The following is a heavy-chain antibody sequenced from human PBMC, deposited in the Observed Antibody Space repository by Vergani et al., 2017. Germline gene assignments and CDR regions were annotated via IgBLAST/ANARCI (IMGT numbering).Heavy chain of an antibody. CDR1: GGTFSSYA. CDR2: IIPIFGTA. J-gene: IGHJ4*02. Sequence: QVQLVQSGAEVTKPGSSVKVSCKASGGTFSSYAISWVRQAPGQGLEWVGGIIPIFGTANYAQKFQGRVTITADESTSTAYMELSSLRSEDTAVYYCAGGRYSSSWYGRSEPLDYWGQGTLVTVSS. D-gene: IGHD6-13*01. V-gene: IGHV1-69*01. CDR3: AGGRYSSSWYGRSEPLDY.